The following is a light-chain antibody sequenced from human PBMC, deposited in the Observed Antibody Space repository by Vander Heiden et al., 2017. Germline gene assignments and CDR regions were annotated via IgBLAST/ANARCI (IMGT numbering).Light chain of an antibody. V-gene: IGKV1-39*01. CDR1: QSISSY. Sequence: DIQMTQSPSSLSASVGDRVTITCRASQSISSYLNWYQQKPGKAPKLLIYAASSLQSGVPSRFSGSGYGKDFTLTISSRQPEDFAAYYCQQNDSNPPWTFGQGTKVXIK. J-gene: IGKJ1*01. CDR2: AAS. CDR3: QQNDSNPPWT.